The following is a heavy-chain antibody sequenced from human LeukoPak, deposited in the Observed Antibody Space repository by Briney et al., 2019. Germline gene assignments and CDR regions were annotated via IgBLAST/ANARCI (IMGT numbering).Heavy chain of an antibody. D-gene: IGHD3-16*01. CDR3: ARGSYGYIDY. CDR2: FYASGTM. J-gene: IGHJ4*02. Sequence: PSETLSLTCSVSGVSISHYYWTWIRQPAGKGLEWIGRFYASGTMIYNPSRKSRVAMSADTSKNQFSLMVTSVTAADTAVYYCARGSYGYIDYWGQGILVTVSS. V-gene: IGHV4-4*07. CDR1: GVSISHYY.